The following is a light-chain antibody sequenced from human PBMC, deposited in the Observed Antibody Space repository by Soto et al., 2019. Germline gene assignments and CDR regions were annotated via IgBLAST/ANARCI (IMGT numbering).Light chain of an antibody. CDR3: SSHAGINNVV. CDR2: EVT. V-gene: IGLV2-8*01. CDR1: SSDVGGYNY. J-gene: IGLJ3*02. Sequence: QSALTQPRSVSGSPGQSVTISCTGTSSDVGGYNYVSWYQHNPGKAPKLMIYEVTKRPSGVPDRFSGSKSGNTASLTVSGLLAEDEADYYCSSHAGINNVVFGGGTKLTVL.